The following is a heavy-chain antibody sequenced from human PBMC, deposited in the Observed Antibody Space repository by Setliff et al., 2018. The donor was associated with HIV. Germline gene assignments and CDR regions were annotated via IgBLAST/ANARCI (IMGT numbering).Heavy chain of an antibody. CDR2: FYYSGST. V-gene: IGHV4-59*11. D-gene: IGHD3-3*01. J-gene: IGHJ4*02. CDR1: GASITSHY. Sequence: PETLSLTCTVSGASITSHYWNWIRQPPGKGLEWLGNFYYSGSTNYNPSLKSRISISVDTSKSQFSLKLTSLTAADTAVYYCARDRSSDYNFWSGYQYYFDYWGQGTLVTVSS. CDR3: ARDRSSDYNFWSGYQYYFDY.